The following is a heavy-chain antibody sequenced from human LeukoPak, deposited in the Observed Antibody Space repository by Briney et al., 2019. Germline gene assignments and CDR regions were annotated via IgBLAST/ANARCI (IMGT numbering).Heavy chain of an antibody. CDR2: IRSKAYGGTT. CDR1: GFTFGDYG. J-gene: IGHJ4*02. Sequence: GGSLRLSCTASGFTFGDYGMGWVRQAPGKRPEWVSFIRSKAYGGTTEYAASVKGRFTISRDDSKSIAYLQMNSLKTEDTAVYYCTSELLWFGETPSGFDYWGQGTLVTVSS. CDR3: TSELLWFGETPSGFDY. D-gene: IGHD3-10*01. V-gene: IGHV3-49*04.